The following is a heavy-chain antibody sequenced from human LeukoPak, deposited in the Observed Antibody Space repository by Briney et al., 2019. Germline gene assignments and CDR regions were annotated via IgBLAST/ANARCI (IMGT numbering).Heavy chain of an antibody. CDR3: AKDRSTTWSFDY. Sequence: GGSLRLSCAASGFTFSFSGMYWVRQAPGKGLEWVAFISDDGSRKYYADSVKGRFTISRDNSKNTLFLQMNSLRTEDTAVYYCAKDRSTTWSFDYWGQGTQVTVSS. J-gene: IGHJ4*02. CDR2: ISDDGSRK. V-gene: IGHV3-30*18. CDR1: GFTFSFSG. D-gene: IGHD6-13*01.